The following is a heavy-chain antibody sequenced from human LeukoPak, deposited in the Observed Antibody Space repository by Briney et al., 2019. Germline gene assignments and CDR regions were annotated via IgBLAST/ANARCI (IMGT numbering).Heavy chain of an antibody. CDR1: GFTFSSYW. Sequence: PGGSLRLSCAASGFTFSSYWMHWVRQAPGKGLVWVSRINRDGSSTSYADSVKGRFTISRENAKNTLCLQMNSLRAEDTAVYYCARAVGWERFDYWGQGTLVTVSS. V-gene: IGHV3-74*01. J-gene: IGHJ4*02. CDR2: INRDGSST. CDR3: ARAVGWERFDY. D-gene: IGHD1-26*01.